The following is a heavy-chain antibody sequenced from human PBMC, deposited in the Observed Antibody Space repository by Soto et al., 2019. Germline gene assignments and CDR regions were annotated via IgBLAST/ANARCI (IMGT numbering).Heavy chain of an antibody. J-gene: IGHJ4*02. D-gene: IGHD2-15*01. CDR2: IYYSGST. CDR3: ARHCSGGSCYVVFDY. Sequence: SETLSLTCTVSGGSISSYYWSWIRQPPGKGLEWIGYIYYSGSTNYNPSLKSRVTISVDTSKNQFSLKLSSVTAADTAVYYCARHCSGGSCYVVFDYWGQGALVTVSS. CDR1: GGSISSYY. V-gene: IGHV4-59*08.